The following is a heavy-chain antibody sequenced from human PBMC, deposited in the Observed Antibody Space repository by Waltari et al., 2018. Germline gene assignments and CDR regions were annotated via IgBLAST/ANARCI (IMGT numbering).Heavy chain of an antibody. V-gene: IGHV4-59*08. CDR3: ARRLVGGTMGYYFDY. D-gene: IGHD1-26*01. Sequence: QVQLQESGPGLVKPSETLSLTCTVPGGSISSYYWSWIRQPPGKGLEWIGYIYYSGGTDYNPSLKSRVTISVDTSKNQFSLKLSSVTAADTAVYYCARRLVGGTMGYYFDYWGQGTLVTVSS. CDR2: IYYSGGT. J-gene: IGHJ4*02. CDR1: GGSISSYY.